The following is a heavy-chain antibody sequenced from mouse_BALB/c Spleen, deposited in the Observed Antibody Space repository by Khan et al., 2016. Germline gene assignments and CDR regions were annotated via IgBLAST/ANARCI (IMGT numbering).Heavy chain of an antibody. J-gene: IGHJ3*01. V-gene: IGHV1-7*01. CDR1: GYTFTDYW. D-gene: IGHD1-1*01. CDR2: INPNTGYT. Sequence: QVQLQQSGAELAKPGASVKMSCKAPGYTFTDYWMHWVKQRPGQGLEWIGYINPNTGYTEYNKKFKDKATLTADKSSSTAYMQLSSLTSEVSAFYYCASSGYYCGSSYGWFACWGQGTLVTVSA. CDR3: ASSGYYCGSSYGWFAC.